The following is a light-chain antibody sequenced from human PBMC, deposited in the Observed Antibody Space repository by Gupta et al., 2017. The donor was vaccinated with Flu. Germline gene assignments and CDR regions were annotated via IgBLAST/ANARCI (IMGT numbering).Light chain of an antibody. CDR1: NSDIGSYTY. V-gene: IGLV2-14*01. CDR2: VVT. Sequence: QSALTQPASVSGSPAQSITISCSGPNSDIGSYTYVSWYQQHPGNAPKLLMYVVTTRPSGVSNRFPGSKSGDPASLTISGLQAEDEADDYCRSCTSSTTVVFGGGTQLTVL. J-gene: IGLJ2*01. CDR3: RSCTSSTTVV.